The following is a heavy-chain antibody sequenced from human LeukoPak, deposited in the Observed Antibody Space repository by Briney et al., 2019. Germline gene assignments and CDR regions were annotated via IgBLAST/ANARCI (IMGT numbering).Heavy chain of an antibody. Sequence: ASVKVSCKASGGTFSSYSISWVRQAPGQGLEWMGGIIPIFGTANYAQKFQGRVTITTDGSTSTAYMELNSLRSEDTAVYYCARDDWRYCSSTSCPPYMDVWGKGTTVTVSS. CDR1: GGTFSSYS. D-gene: IGHD2-2*01. V-gene: IGHV1-69*05. CDR3: ARDDWRYCSSTSCPPYMDV. J-gene: IGHJ6*03. CDR2: IIPIFGTA.